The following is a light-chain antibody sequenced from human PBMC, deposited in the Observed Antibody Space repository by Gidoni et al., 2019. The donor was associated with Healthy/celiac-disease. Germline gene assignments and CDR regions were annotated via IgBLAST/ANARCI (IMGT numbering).Light chain of an antibody. CDR1: SSNIGAGYD. J-gene: IGLJ2*01. Sequence: QSVLTPPPSVSGATGQRVPSPCTGSSSNIGAGYDVPWYQQLPGTAPKLLIYGNSNRPSGVPDRFAGSKSGTSASLAITGLQAEDEADYYCQSYDSSLSGSVFGGGTKLTVL. CDR2: GNS. V-gene: IGLV1-40*01. CDR3: QSYDSSLSGSV.